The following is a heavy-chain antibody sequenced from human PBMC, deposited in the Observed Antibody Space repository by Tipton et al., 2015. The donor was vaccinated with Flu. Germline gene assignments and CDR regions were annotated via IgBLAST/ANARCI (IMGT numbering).Heavy chain of an antibody. CDR3: ARVVPSGSYIPLDAFDI. J-gene: IGHJ3*02. V-gene: IGHV3-11*01. CDR1: GFTFSDYY. Sequence: SLRLSCAASGFTFSDYYMSWIRQAPGKGLEWVSYISSSGSTIYYADSVKGRFTISRDNAKNSLYLQMNSLRAEDTAVYYCARVVPSGSYIPLDAFDIWGQGTMVTVSS. D-gene: IGHD3-10*01. CDR2: ISSSGSTI.